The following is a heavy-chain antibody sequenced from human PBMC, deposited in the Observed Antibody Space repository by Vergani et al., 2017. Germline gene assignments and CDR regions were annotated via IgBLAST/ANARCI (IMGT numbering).Heavy chain of an antibody. Sequence: EVQLLESGGDLVQPGGSLRLSCAASGVTFNHYAMNWVRQAPGKGLEWVSGISGSGGSTYYAGSVKGRFTISRDSSKNTLYLQMNSLSAGDTAVYYCAKANPRNSGYDYLYYYHAMAVWGQGTTVTVSS. J-gene: IGHJ6*02. CDR1: GVTFNHYA. CDR3: AKANPRNSGYDYLYYYHAMAV. V-gene: IGHV3-23*01. CDR2: ISGSGGST. D-gene: IGHD5-12*01.